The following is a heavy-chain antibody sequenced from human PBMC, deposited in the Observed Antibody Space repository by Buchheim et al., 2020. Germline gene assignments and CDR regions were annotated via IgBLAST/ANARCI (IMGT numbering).Heavy chain of an antibody. V-gene: IGHV4-34*01. Sequence: QVQLQQWGAGLLKPSETLSLTCAVYGGSFSGYYWCWIRQPPGKGLEWIGEINRSGSTNYNPSPKSRVTIPVDTSKNQFSLNLSSVTAADTAVYYCAGVFYYYMDVWGKGTT. CDR1: GGSFSGYY. CDR2: INRSGST. CDR3: AGVFYYYMDV. J-gene: IGHJ6*03.